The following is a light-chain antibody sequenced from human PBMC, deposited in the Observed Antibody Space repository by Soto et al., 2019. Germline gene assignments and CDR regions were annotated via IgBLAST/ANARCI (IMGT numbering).Light chain of an antibody. Sequence: DIQLTQSPSFLSASVGDRVTITCRASQGISSYLAWYQQKPGKAPKLLIYAASTLQSGDPSSCSGSVSGTKFTLTISSLQPEDFAADYCQHLDSYSSFGQGTRLEIK. CDR1: QGISSY. J-gene: IGKJ5*01. CDR2: AAS. CDR3: QHLDSYSS. V-gene: IGKV1-9*01.